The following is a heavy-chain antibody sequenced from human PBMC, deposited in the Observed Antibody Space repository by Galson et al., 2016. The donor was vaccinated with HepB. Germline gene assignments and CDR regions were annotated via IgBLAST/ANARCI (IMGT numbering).Heavy chain of an antibody. CDR1: GYSFTSHW. D-gene: IGHD3-3*01. V-gene: IGHV5-51*01. Sequence: QSGAEVKKPGESLKISCQVSGYSFTSHWIGWVRQRPGEGLEWMGIIYPDDSDTRYSPSFQGQVTISADKSISTPYLQWSSLKASDTAMYSFARQRSGLSSRDPDYWGQGTLVT. J-gene: IGHJ4*02. CDR3: ARQRSGLSSRDPDY. CDR2: IYPDDSDT.